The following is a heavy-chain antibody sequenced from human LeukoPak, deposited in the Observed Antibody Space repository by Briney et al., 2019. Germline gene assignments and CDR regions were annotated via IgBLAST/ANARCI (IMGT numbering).Heavy chain of an antibody. J-gene: IGHJ3*01. D-gene: IGHD2-15*01. CDR2: IDPDGAT. CDR3: TKGSFDH. V-gene: IGHV3-53*01. Sequence: GGSLRLSCAGSEFILSANYMNWVRHATGKELEWVSFIDPDGATSYADSVKGRFTISREDSKNALLLQMNSLRVEDTAMYYCTKGSFDHWGQGTMVTVSS. CDR1: EFILSANY.